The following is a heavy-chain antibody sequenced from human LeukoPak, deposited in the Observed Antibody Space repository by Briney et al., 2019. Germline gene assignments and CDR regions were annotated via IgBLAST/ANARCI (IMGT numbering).Heavy chain of an antibody. CDR3: ERENVYDFWSGYYDN. V-gene: IGHV4-59*01. D-gene: IGHD3-3*01. J-gene: IGHJ4*02. CDR2: IYYSGST. CDR1: GGSISSYY. Sequence: PSETLSLTCTVSGGSISSYYWSWIRQPPGKGLEWIGYIYYSGSTNYNPSLKSRVTISVDTSKNQFSLKLSSVTAADTAVYYCERENVYDFWSGYYDNWGQGTLVTVSS.